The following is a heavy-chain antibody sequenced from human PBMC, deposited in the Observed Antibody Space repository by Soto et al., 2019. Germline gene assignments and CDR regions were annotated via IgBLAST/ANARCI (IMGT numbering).Heavy chain of an antibody. V-gene: IGHV3-21*02. CDR2: ISSTSTNI. CDR1: GFSFSISI. D-gene: IGHD1-1*01. CDR3: ARGIASTSLVSFDV. Sequence: EVLLVESGGGLVKPGGSLRLSCVASGFSFSISIMHWVRQAPGKGLEWIATISSTSTNIYYAGSVKGQFSISRDNPKNSLFLQMTSLRAEDMAVYYCARGIASTSLVSFDVWGQGTMVTVS. J-gene: IGHJ3*01.